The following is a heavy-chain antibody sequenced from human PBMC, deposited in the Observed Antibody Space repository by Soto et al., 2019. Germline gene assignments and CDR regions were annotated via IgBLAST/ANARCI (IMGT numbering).Heavy chain of an antibody. CDR3: ANALHIEDHFWRAPEY. Sequence: EVQLLESGGGLVRPGGSLRLSCAASGFTFSSYAMSWVRQAPGKGLEWVSAISGSGDRIYYADSVKGRFTISRDNSKNTLYVQMSSLRAEDTAVYYCANALHIEDHFWRAPEYWGQGTLVTVSS. V-gene: IGHV3-23*01. D-gene: IGHD3-3*02. CDR2: ISGSGDRI. J-gene: IGHJ4*02. CDR1: GFTFSSYA.